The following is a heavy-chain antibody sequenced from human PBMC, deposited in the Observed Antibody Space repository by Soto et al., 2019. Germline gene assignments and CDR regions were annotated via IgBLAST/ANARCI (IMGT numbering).Heavy chain of an antibody. Sequence: QVQLVQSGAEVKKPGASVKVSCKVSGYTLTELFMHWVRRAPGKGLEWMGGFDPEDGETIYAQKFQGRVTMTEDTSTDTAYMELSSLRSEDTAVYYCATRDTAMERNNYYYGMDVWGQGTTVTVSS. V-gene: IGHV1-24*01. CDR2: FDPEDGET. J-gene: IGHJ6*02. CDR3: ATRDTAMERNNYYYGMDV. CDR1: GYTLTELF. D-gene: IGHD5-18*01.